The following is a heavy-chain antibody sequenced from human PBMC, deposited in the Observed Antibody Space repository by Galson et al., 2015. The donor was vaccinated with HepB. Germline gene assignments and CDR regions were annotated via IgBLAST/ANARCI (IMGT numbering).Heavy chain of an antibody. CDR3: AAGYYYDSSAASDI. V-gene: IGHV5-51*01. J-gene: IGHJ3*02. CDR1: GYSFTSYW. CDR2: IYPGDSDT. D-gene: IGHD3-22*01. Sequence: CKGSGYSFTSYWIGWVRQMPGKGLEWMGIIYPGDSDTNYSPSFQGHVTISADKSISTAYLQWSSLKASDTAMYYCAAGYYYDSSAASDIWGQGTMVTVSS.